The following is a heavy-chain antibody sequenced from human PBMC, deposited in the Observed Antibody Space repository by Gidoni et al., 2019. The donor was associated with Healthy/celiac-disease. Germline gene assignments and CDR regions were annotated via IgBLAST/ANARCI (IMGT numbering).Heavy chain of an antibody. CDR1: GFTFSSYG. J-gene: IGHJ4*02. CDR3: AKDRGDYIWGSDRRSSNLYDY. Sequence: QVQLVESGGGVVQPGRSLRLSCAASGFTFSSYGMHWVRQAPGKGLEGVAVISYDGSNKYYADSVKGRFTISRDNSKNTLYLQMNSLRAEDTAVYYCAKDRGDYIWGSDRRSSNLYDYWGQGTLVTVSS. CDR2: ISYDGSNK. V-gene: IGHV3-30*18. D-gene: IGHD3-16*02.